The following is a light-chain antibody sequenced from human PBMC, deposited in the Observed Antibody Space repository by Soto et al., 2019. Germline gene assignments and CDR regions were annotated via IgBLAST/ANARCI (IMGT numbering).Light chain of an antibody. CDR3: QHFGGTTFT. CDR2: GAS. Sequence: EIVVTQSAGTLSLSPGEGATLSCGASQSVSSSDIAWYQQRPGQTPSRLISGASPRATGIPDRFSGSGSGTHCTLPISRLEPGDVAGYDCQHFGGTTFTFGQGTRLEIK. V-gene: IGKV3-20*01. CDR1: QSVSSSD. J-gene: IGKJ5*01.